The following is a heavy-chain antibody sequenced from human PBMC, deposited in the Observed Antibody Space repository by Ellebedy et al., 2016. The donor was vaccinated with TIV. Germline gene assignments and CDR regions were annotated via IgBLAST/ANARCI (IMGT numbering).Heavy chain of an antibody. CDR2: INGDGGFT. Sequence: GESLKISCAASGFTFGCCAMSWVRQAPGKGLVWLSRINGDGGFTSHADFVKGRFTISRDNSENTLYLQMNSLRAEDTAVYYCARGVVGAGNGNEYWGRGTLVTVSS. CDR1: GFTFGCCA. CDR3: ARGVVGAGNGNEY. V-gene: IGHV3-23*01. D-gene: IGHD1-26*01. J-gene: IGHJ4*02.